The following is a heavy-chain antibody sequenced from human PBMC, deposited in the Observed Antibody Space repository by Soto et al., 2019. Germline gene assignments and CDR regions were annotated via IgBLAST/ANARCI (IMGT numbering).Heavy chain of an antibody. D-gene: IGHD3-10*02. CDR3: ARDHGMFLSYYYYGMDV. V-gene: IGHV3-30-3*01. CDR2: ISYDGNNK. Sequence: GGSLRLSCAASGFSFSRFSMHWVRQAPGKGLAWVAVISYDGNNKHFAESVKGRFSISRDDSKNTVYLEMNNLRGDDSAVYYCARDHGMFLSYYYYGMDVWGQGTTVTVSS. J-gene: IGHJ6*02. CDR1: GFSFSRFS.